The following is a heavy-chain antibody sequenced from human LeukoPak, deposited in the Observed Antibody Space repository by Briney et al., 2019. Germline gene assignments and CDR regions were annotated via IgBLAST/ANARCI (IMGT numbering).Heavy chain of an antibody. CDR1: GGSIGTYY. D-gene: IGHD3-22*01. CDR3: ARNLYDSSGSMGIYTFDY. Sequence: SGTLSLTCTVSGGSIGTYYWSWIRQPPGKGLEWIGYVYYSGSTNYSPSLKSRVAISVDTSKNQFSLKLSSVTAADTAVYYCARNLYDSSGSMGIYTFDYWGQGTLVTVSS. CDR2: VYYSGST. J-gene: IGHJ4*02. V-gene: IGHV4-59*01.